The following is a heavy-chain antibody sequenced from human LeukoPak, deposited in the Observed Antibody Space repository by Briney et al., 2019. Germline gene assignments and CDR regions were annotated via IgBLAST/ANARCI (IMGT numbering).Heavy chain of an antibody. CDR1: GFTSSSYS. CDR3: ASRSDYDEGPDI. J-gene: IGHJ3*02. D-gene: IGHD3-22*01. V-gene: IGHV3-21*01. Sequence: GGSLRLSCAASGFTSSSYSMNWVRQAPGKGLEWVSSISSSSSYIYYADSVKGRFTISRDNAKNSLYLQMNSLRAEDTAVYYCASRSDYDEGPDIWGQGTMVTVSS. CDR2: ISSSSSYI.